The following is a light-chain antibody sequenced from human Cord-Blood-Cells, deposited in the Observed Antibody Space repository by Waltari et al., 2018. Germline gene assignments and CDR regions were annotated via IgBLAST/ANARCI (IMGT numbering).Light chain of an antibody. CDR2: DVS. CDR1: GRAVGGYNY. Sequence: QSALTEPASVSGPPGQSITSPCTATGRAVGGYNYVSWYQQHPGKAPKLMIYDVSNRPSGVSNRFSASKSGNTASLTIFGLQDEDEADYYCSLYTSSSNLVFGTGTKVTVL. CDR3: SLYTSSSNLV. J-gene: IGLJ1*01. V-gene: IGLV2-14*01.